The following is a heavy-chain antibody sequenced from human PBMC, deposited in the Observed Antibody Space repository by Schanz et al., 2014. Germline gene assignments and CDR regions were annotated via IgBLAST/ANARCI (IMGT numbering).Heavy chain of an antibody. Sequence: EMPLLESGGGLAQPGGSLRLSCVASGFAFSSFAMTWVRQAPGRGLEWVSSISTSGTYMYIADSLKGRLTISRDNSKNTLYRQMNSLRAEDTAVYYGAKVRYSSGWRGDYFDEWGQGTLVTVAS. V-gene: IGHV3-21*04. CDR1: GFAFSSFA. D-gene: IGHD6-25*01. CDR3: AKVRYSSGWRGDYFDE. J-gene: IGHJ4*02. CDR2: ISTSGTYM.